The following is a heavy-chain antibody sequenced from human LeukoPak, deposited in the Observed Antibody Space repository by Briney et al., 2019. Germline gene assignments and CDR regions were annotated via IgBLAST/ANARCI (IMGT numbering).Heavy chain of an antibody. CDR3: ARGGLDTTRGGYFDY. CDR2: ISHSGTT. CDR1: GGSFSGFY. J-gene: IGHJ4*02. V-gene: IGHV4-34*01. D-gene: IGHD5-18*01. Sequence: SETLSLTCAVYGGSFSGFYWSWIRQPPGQGLEWIGEISHSGTTYFNPSLKSRVTVSVDTSKSQSSLRLSSVTAADTAVYYCARGGLDTTRGGYFDYWGQGILVTVSS.